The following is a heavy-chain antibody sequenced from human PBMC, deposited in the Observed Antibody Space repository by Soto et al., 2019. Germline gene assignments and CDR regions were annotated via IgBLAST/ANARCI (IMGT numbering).Heavy chain of an antibody. CDR3: ARVSARRIDYYYGMDV. D-gene: IGHD2-15*01. J-gene: IGHJ6*02. Sequence: SETLSLTCAVSGGSISSSNCWRWVRQPPGKGLEWIGEIYHSGSTNYNPSLKSRVTISVDKSKNQFSLKLSSVTAADTAVYYCARVSARRIDYYYGMDVWGQGTTVTVSS. CDR1: GGSISSSNC. V-gene: IGHV4-4*02. CDR2: IYHSGST.